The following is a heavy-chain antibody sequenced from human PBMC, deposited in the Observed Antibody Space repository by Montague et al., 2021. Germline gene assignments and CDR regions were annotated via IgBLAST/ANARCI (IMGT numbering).Heavy chain of an antibody. Sequence: SETLSLTCSVSGDSVRCGIYHWGWIRQCPGKGLEWIGYICDGGSATYKTSLGSRVTMSLDTSSNQFSLNLRSATAADTAVYYCAAYYYGGGGRGSWGQGTLVTVSS. D-gene: IGHD3-22*01. V-gene: IGHV4-61*01. CDR2: ICDGGSA. CDR1: GDSVRCGIYH. CDR3: AAYYYGGGGRGS. J-gene: IGHJ5*02.